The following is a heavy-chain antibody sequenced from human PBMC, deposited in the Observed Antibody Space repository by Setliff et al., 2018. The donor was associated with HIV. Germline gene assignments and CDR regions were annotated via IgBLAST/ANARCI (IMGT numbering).Heavy chain of an antibody. CDR1: GFTFTSSA. D-gene: IGHD6-19*01. J-gene: IGHJ4*02. CDR3: AADPRGGGEVAGNFDY. V-gene: IGHV1-58*01. Sequence: SVKVSCKASGFTFTSSAVQWVRQARGQRLEWIGWIVVGSGNTNYAQKFQERVTITRDMSTSTAYMELSSLRSEDTAVYYCAADPRGGGEVAGNFDYWGQGTLVTVSS. CDR2: IVVGSGNT.